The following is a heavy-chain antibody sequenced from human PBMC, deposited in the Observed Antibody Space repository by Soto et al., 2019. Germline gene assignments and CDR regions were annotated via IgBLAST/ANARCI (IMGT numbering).Heavy chain of an antibody. CDR2: IYSGGSP. Sequence: EVQLVETGGGLIQPGGSLESPGAALGLTFSTNSMSWVRKAPGKGLEWGPVIYSGGSPYYADSVKGRFTISRDNSKNTLYLQMNSLRAEDTAVYYCARDIEELGIQWGQGTLVTVSS. CDR1: GLTFSTNS. CDR3: ARDIEELGIQ. V-gene: IGHV3-53*02. D-gene: IGHD7-27*01. J-gene: IGHJ4*02.